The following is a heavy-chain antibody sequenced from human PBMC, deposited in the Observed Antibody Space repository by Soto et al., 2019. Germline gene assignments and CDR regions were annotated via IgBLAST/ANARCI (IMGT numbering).Heavy chain of an antibody. CDR1: GFTFSSYS. J-gene: IGHJ4*02. V-gene: IGHV3-21*01. CDR2: ISGSSSYI. Sequence: EVQLVESGGGLVKPGGSLRLSCAASGFTFSSYSMDWVRQAPGKGLEWVSSISGSSSYISSADSVKGRVTISRDNAKNSLYLQTNSLRAEDTAVYYCARSRAWDDYWGQGTLVTVSS. CDR3: ARSRAWDDY. D-gene: IGHD1-26*01.